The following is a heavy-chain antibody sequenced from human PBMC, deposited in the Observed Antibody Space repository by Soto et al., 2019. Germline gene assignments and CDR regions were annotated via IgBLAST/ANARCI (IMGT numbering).Heavy chain of an antibody. CDR2: ISSSSSYT. CDR3: ARDQGYCSGGSCPWGMDV. V-gene: IGHV3-11*06. D-gene: IGHD2-15*01. J-gene: IGHJ6*02. Sequence: GSLRLSCAASGFTFSDYYMSWIRQAPGKGLEWVSYISSSSSYTNYADSVKGRFTISRDNAKNSLYLQMNSLRAEDTAVYYCARDQGYCSGGSCPWGMDVWGQGTTVTVYS. CDR1: GFTFSDYY.